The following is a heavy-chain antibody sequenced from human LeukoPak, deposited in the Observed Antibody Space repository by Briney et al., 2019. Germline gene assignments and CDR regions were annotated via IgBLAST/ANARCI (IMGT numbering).Heavy chain of an antibody. CDR2: IYYSGST. CDR1: GDSINSGDYY. J-gene: IGHJ3*02. CDR3: ARDSSGYYYVNAFDI. Sequence: PSQTLSLTCTVSGDSINSGDYYWSWIRQPPGKGLEWIGYIYYSGSTYYNPSLKSRVTISVDTSKNQFSLKLSSVTAADTAVYYCARDSSGYYYVNAFDIWGQGTMVTVSS. V-gene: IGHV4-30-4*01. D-gene: IGHD3-22*01.